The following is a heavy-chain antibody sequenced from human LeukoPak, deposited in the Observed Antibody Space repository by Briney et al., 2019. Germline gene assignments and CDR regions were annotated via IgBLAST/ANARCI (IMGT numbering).Heavy chain of an antibody. CDR3: ESSVAGWSGFDY. D-gene: IGHD6-19*01. V-gene: IGHV4-39*07. J-gene: IGHJ4*02. CDR1: GGSISSGHYY. CDR2: IYYSGST. Sequence: SETLSLTCSVSGGSISSGHYYWAWIRQPPGNGLEWIGSIYYSGSTYYNPSLKSRVTISVDTSKNQFSLKLSSVTAADTAVYYCESSVAGWSGFDYWGQGTLVTVSS.